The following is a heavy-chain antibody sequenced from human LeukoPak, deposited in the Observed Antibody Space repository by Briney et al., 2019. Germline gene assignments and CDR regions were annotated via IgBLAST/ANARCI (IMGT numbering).Heavy chain of an antibody. J-gene: IGHJ4*02. D-gene: IGHD1-26*01. Sequence: ASVKVSCKASGYTFTGYYMHWVRQAPGQGLEWRGRINPNSGGTNYAQKFQGRVTMTRDTSISTAYMELSRLRSDDTAVYYCAIEVRLVGATLFDYWGQGTPVTVSS. CDR2: INPNSGGT. CDR3: AIEVRLVGATLFDY. CDR1: GYTFTGYY. V-gene: IGHV1-2*06.